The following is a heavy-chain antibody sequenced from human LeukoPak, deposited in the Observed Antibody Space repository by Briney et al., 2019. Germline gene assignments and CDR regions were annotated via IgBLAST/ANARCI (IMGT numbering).Heavy chain of an antibody. CDR3: ARDLGVSIDTAMVAGAFDI. CDR1: GFTVSSNY. CDR2: IYSGGST. D-gene: IGHD5-18*01. V-gene: IGHV3-53*01. Sequence: PGGSLRLSCAASGFTVSSNYMSWVRQAPGKGLEWVSVIYSGGSTYYADSVKGRFTISRDNSKNTLYLQMNSLRAEDTAVYYCARDLGVSIDTAMVAGAFDIWGQGTMVTVSS. J-gene: IGHJ3*02.